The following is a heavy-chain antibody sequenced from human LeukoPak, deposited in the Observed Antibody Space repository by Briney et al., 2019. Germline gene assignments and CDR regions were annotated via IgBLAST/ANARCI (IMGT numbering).Heavy chain of an antibody. Sequence: GASVKLSCKASGGSFSNYAITWVRHAPGQGLEWMGRIIPIFGATTYAQKFQGRVTIPADMGSSTAYLELTGLTSEDTALYFCAKQGAVRQDYYMDVWGNGTTVIVSS. CDR1: GGSFSNYA. D-gene: IGHD3-16*01. V-gene: IGHV1-69*06. J-gene: IGHJ6*03. CDR2: IIPIFGAT. CDR3: AKQGAVRQDYYMDV.